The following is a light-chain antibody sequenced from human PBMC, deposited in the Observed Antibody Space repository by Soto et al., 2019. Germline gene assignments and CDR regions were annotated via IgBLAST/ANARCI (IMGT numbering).Light chain of an antibody. CDR1: SSDVGDYNY. CDR3: CSYTSTFSV. V-gene: IGLV2-14*01. Sequence: QSVLTQPASVSASPGQSITISCTGTSSDVGDYNYVSWYQQHPGKAPELMIYEGTKRPSGVSNRFSGSKSGNTASLTVSGLQAEDEADYFCCSYTSTFSVFGGGTKVTVL. CDR2: EGT. J-gene: IGLJ3*02.